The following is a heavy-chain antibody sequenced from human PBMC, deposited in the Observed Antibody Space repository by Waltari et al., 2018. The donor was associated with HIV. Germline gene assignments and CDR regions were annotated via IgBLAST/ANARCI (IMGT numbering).Heavy chain of an antibody. Sequence: QVHLVESGGDLVKPGGSLRLSCAASGFTFSAFYMTWVRQVPGKALEWLSYISHSGSVIYYADSVKGRFTVSRDNANNSLFLEMNNLRDDDTAVYYCARDRRPASWLGLRAWGQGTTVTVSS. V-gene: IGHV3-11*01. CDR2: ISHSGSVI. CDR1: GFTFSAFY. D-gene: IGHD3-10*01. CDR3: ARDRRPASWLGLRA. J-gene: IGHJ6*02.